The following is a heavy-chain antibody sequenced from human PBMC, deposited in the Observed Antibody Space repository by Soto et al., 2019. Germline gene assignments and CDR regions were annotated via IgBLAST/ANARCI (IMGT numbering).Heavy chain of an antibody. J-gene: IGHJ6*02. V-gene: IGHV4-30-4*01. Sequence: PSETLSLTCTVSGGSISSGDYYWSWIRQPPGKGLEWIGYIYYSGSTYYNPSLRSRVTISVDTSKNQFSLKLSSVTAADTAVYYCARARGEHAVVAATYLTYYYYGMDVWGQGTTVTVSS. CDR3: ARARGEHAVVAATYLTYYYYGMDV. CDR2: IYYSGST. D-gene: IGHD2-15*01. CDR1: GGSISSGDYY.